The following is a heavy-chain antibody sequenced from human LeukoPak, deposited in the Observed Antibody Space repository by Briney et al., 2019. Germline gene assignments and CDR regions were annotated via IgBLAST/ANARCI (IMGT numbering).Heavy chain of an antibody. V-gene: IGHV4-39*01. CDR3: ARHITGTRLYYFDS. Sequence: KSSETLSLTCTVSGGSLSGSSYCWGWIRQPPGRGLEWIGTIYCDRSTYYNPSLRSRVTMSVDTSKNQFALKLSSVTAADTAMYYCARHITGTRLYYFDSWGQGTLVTVSS. CDR2: IYCDRST. D-gene: IGHD1-7*01. J-gene: IGHJ4*02. CDR1: GGSLSGSSYC.